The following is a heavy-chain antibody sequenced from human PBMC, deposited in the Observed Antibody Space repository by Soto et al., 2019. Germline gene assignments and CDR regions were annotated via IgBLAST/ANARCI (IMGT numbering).Heavy chain of an antibody. Sequence: PSETLSLTCAVYGGSFSGYYWSWIRQPPGKGLEWIGEINHSGSTNYNPSLKSRVTISVDTSKNQFSLKLSSVTAADTAVYYCARPLDIVATRDYYYYMDVWGKGTTVTVSS. J-gene: IGHJ6*03. CDR1: GGSFSGYY. D-gene: IGHD5-12*01. CDR2: INHSGST. V-gene: IGHV4-34*01. CDR3: ARPLDIVATRDYYYYMDV.